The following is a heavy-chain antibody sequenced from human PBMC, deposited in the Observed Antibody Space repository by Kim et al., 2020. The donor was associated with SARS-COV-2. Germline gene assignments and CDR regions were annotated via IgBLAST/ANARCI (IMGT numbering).Heavy chain of an antibody. CDR1: GFSFSNYY. CDR2: INSDGSSI. V-gene: IGHV3-11*01. D-gene: IGHD6-6*01. J-gene: IGHJ4*02. CDR3: VREPSD. Sequence: GGSLRLSCAASGFSFSNYYMSWIRQAPGKGLEWVAYINSDGSSIKYADSVNGRFSISRDNYKKSLSLQMTSLTPEDTAVYYCVREPSDCGQGTLATVSS.